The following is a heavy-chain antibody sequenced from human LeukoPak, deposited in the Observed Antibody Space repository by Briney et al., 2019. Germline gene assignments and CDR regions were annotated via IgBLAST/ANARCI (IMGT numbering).Heavy chain of an antibody. V-gene: IGHV4-4*07. CDR1: GGSISSHY. D-gene: IGHD2-15*01. J-gene: IGHJ4*02. Sequence: SEPLSLTCTVSGGSISSHYWNWIRQPAGKGLEWIGRIYTSGSTNYNPSLKSRVTMSVDTSKNQFSLKLNSVTAADAAVYYCARDSEHGGLYWGQGTLVTVSS. CDR2: IYTSGST. CDR3: ARDSEHGGLY.